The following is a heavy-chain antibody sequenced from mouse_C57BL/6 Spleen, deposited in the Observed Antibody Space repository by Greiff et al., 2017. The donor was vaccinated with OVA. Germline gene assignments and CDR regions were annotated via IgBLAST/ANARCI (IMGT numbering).Heavy chain of an antibody. CDR1: GYTFTSYW. CDR2: IDPSDSYT. Sequence: VQLQQPGAELVKPGASVKLSCKASGYTFTSYWMQWVKQRPGQGLEWIGEIDPSDSYTNYNQKFKGKATLTVDTSSSTAYMQLSSLTSEDSAVYYCARRLLPYYFDYWGQGTTLTVSS. D-gene: IGHD1-1*01. V-gene: IGHV1-50*01. CDR3: ARRLLPYYFDY. J-gene: IGHJ2*01.